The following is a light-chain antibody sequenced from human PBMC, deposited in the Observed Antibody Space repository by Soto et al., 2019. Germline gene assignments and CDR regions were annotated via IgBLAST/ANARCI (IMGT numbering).Light chain of an antibody. CDR3: QHYKTSSRT. CDR2: KAS. V-gene: IGKV1-5*03. CDR1: QSIDSW. Sequence: DLQMTQSPSTLSASVGDTVTISCRASQSIDSWLAWYQQRPGKAPKLLIYKASSLESGVPSRFSGSGSGTELTLTISCLQPDDFATYYCQHYKTSSRTFGQGTRVEIK. J-gene: IGKJ1*01.